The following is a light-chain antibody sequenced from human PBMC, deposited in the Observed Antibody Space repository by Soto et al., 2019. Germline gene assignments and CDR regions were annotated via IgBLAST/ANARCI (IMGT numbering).Light chain of an antibody. V-gene: IGKV3-20*01. Sequence: EIVLTQSPGSLSLSPGERATLSCRASQSVDSSFFAWYQQKPGQAPRLLIYGASNRATGIPDRFSGRGSGTDFTLPITGLEPEDFAVYYCQQYVSSVTFGQGPKVEIK. CDR1: QSVDSSF. CDR2: GAS. CDR3: QQYVSSVT. J-gene: IGKJ1*01.